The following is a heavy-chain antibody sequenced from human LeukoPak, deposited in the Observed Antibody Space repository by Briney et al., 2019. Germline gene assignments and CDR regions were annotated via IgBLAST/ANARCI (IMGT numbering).Heavy chain of an antibody. CDR2: TFYRSEWYS. J-gene: IGHJ5*02. V-gene: IGHV6-1*01. CDR1: GDSVSANTVA. CDR3: SRDQVGSSWYGNWFDP. Sequence: SQTLSLTCAISGDSVSANTVACNWIRQSPSRGLEWLGRTFYRSEWYSDYAVSVKSRITIKSDTSKNQFSLQLNSVTPEDTAVYHCSRDQVGSSWYGNWFDPRGQGILVTVSS. D-gene: IGHD6-13*01.